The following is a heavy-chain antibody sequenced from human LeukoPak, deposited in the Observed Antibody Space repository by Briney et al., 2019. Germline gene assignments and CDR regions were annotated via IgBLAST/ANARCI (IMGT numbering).Heavy chain of an antibody. CDR1: GYSFADYW. Sequence: GESLKISCEGSGYSFADYWIGWVRQMPGKGLEWMGIIFPADSDTRYGPSLQGQVTISADKSINTAYLQWSSLKASDTATYYCARQAGDRGRHFDYWGQGTLVTVSS. CDR2: IFPADSDT. D-gene: IGHD1-14*01. CDR3: ARQAGDRGRHFDY. V-gene: IGHV5-51*01. J-gene: IGHJ4*02.